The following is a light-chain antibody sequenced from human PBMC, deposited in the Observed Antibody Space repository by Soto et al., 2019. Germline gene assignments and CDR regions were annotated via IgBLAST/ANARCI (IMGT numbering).Light chain of an antibody. CDR1: RSDIGAYNF. CDR3: TSWTTSTTMI. Sequence: QSALTQPASVSGSPGQSITISCTATRSDIGAYNFVSWYQQHPGEVPKLILYDVNVRPSGVSNRFSGSKSGNTASLTISGLQAEDEADYYCTSWTTSTTMIFGGGTKLTVL. CDR2: DVN. V-gene: IGLV2-14*03. J-gene: IGLJ2*01.